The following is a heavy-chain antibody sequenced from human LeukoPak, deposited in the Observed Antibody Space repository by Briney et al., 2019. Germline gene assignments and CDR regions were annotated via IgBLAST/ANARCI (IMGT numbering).Heavy chain of an antibody. V-gene: IGHV1-69*04. CDR3: ASNRGYSYGLPFDY. CDR2: IIPILGIA. Sequence: GASVKVSCKASGYTFTSYGISWVRQAPGQGLEWMGRIIPILGIANYAQKFQGRVTITADKSTSTAYMELSSLRSEDTAVYYCASNRGYSYGLPFDYWGQGTLVTVSS. CDR1: GYTFTSYG. J-gene: IGHJ4*02. D-gene: IGHD5-18*01.